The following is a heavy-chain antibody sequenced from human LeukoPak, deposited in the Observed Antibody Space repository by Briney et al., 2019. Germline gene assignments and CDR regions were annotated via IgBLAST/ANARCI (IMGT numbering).Heavy chain of an antibody. Sequence: SETLSLTCTVSGGSISGYYWSWIRQPPGKGLEWIGYIHYSGSTNYNPSLKSRVTISADTTKNQFSLKLSSVTAEDTAVYYCARQAHCTSDLCYPFDYWGQGTLVTVSS. CDR1: GGSISGYY. CDR2: IHYSGST. CDR3: ARQAHCTSDLCYPFDY. V-gene: IGHV4-59*08. J-gene: IGHJ4*02. D-gene: IGHD2-8*01.